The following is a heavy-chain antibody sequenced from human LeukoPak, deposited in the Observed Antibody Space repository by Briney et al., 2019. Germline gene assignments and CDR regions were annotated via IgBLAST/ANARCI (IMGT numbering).Heavy chain of an antibody. J-gene: IGHJ4*02. CDR1: GFTFSSYG. CDR2: IRYDGSNK. D-gene: IGHD4-17*01. V-gene: IGHV3-30*02. CDR3: ARDRHGDYASDY. Sequence: GGSLRLSCAASGFTFSSYGMHWVRQAPGKGLEWVAFIRYDGSNKYYADSVKGRFTISRDNSKNTLYLQMNSLRDEDTAVYYCARDRHGDYASDYWGQGTLVTVSS.